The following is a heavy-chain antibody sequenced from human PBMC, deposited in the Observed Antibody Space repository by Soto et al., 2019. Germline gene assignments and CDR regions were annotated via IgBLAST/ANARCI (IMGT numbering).Heavy chain of an antibody. Sequence: SETLSLTCTVSGGSISSSSYYWGWIRQPPGKGLEWIGSIYYSGSTYYNPSLKSRVTISVDTSKNQFSLKLSSVTAADTAVYYCARNDAATGYYYDSSGSENWFDPWGQGTLVTVSS. J-gene: IGHJ5*02. D-gene: IGHD3-22*01. CDR3: ARNDAATGYYYDSSGSENWFDP. V-gene: IGHV4-39*01. CDR2: IYYSGST. CDR1: GGSISSSSYY.